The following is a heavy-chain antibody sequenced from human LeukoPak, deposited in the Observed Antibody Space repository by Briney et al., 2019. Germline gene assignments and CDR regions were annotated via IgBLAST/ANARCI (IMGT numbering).Heavy chain of an antibody. CDR2: INPNSGGT. CDR1: GYTFTGYY. D-gene: IGHD6-19*01. J-gene: IGHJ4*02. Sequence: ASVKVSCKASGYTFTGYYMHWVRQAPGQGLERMGWINPNSGGTNYAQKFQGRVTMTRDTSISTAYMELSRLRSDDTAVYYCARVYGGLSVAGPDYWGQGTLVTVSS. V-gene: IGHV1-2*02. CDR3: ARVYGGLSVAGPDY.